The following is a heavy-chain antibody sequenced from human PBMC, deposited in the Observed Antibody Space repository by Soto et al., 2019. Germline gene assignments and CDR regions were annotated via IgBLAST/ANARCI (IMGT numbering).Heavy chain of an antibody. CDR1: GFTFTSYW. CDR3: ARGAGSAYYVDS. CDR2: INPYGSTT. J-gene: IGHJ4*02. Sequence: EVQLVESGGGLVQRGGSLRLSCAASGFTFTSYWMHWVRQAPGKGLVWVSRINPYGSTTNYADSVKGQFTISRDNAKNTLYLQMNSLRAEDTAVYYCARGAGSAYYVDSWGQGTLVTVSS. D-gene: IGHD3-22*01. V-gene: IGHV3-74*01.